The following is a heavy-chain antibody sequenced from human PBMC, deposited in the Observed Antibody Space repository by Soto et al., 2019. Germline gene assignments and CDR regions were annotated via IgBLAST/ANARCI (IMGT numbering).Heavy chain of an antibody. J-gene: IGHJ4*02. CDR3: ASKGHYFDY. CDR2: INHSGST. V-gene: IGHV4-34*01. Sequence: PSETLSLTCAVYGGSFSGYYWSWICQPPGKGLEWIGEINHSGSTNYNPSLKSRVTISVDTSKNQFSLKLSSVTAADTAVYYCASKGHYFDYWGQGTLVTVSS. CDR1: GGSFSGYY.